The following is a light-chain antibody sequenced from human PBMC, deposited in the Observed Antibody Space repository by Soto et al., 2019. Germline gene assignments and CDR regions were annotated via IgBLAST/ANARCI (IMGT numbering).Light chain of an antibody. CDR3: SSYTTSSTLHYV. CDR1: SSDVGGYNS. V-gene: IGLV2-14*01. Sequence: QSALTQPASVSGSPGQSITISCTGTSSDVGGYNSVSWYQQHPGKAPKLMIYEVSNRPSGVSNRFSGSKSGNTASLTISGLQAEDEADYYCSSYTTSSTLHYVFGTGIKLTVL. J-gene: IGLJ1*01. CDR2: EVS.